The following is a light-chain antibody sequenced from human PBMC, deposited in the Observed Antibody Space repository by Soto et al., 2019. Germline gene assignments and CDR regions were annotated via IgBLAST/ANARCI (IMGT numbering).Light chain of an antibody. CDR1: QSVNNNY. Sequence: EIVLMQSPGTLSLSPGEGATLSCRASQSVNNNYLAWYQQGPGQAPTVLVFDTSRRATGVPDRFSGSGSGTDFTLRISRVEPDDFAVYYCQQYGSSQFTFGPGTKVNIK. V-gene: IGKV3-20*01. CDR2: DTS. J-gene: IGKJ3*01. CDR3: QQYGSSQFT.